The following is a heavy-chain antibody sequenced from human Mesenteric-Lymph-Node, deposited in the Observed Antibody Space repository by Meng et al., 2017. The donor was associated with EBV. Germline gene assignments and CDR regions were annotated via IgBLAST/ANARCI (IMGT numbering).Heavy chain of an antibody. CDR2: INHSGSA. V-gene: IGHV4-34*02. D-gene: IGHD2-15*01. Sequence: QGQLQQWGAGLLKPSEPLSLTCEVSGGSFSNYYWSWIRQTPGKGLEWIGEINHSGSANYNPSLKSRVTISIDTSKNQFSLRLNSVTAADTAVYYCARGVQVAWRFDPWGQGTLVTVSS. J-gene: IGHJ5*02. CDR3: ARGVQVAWRFDP. CDR1: GGSFSNYY.